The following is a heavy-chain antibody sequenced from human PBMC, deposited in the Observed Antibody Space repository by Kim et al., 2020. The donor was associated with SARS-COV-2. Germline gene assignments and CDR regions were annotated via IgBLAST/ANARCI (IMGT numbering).Heavy chain of an antibody. J-gene: IGHJ6*02. CDR3: AREGDPAQDIVVVPAAINYYYYGMDV. Sequence: GGSLRLSCAASGFTFSSYGMHWVRQAPGKGLEWVAVIWYDGSNKYYADSVKGRFTISRDNSKNTLYLQMNSLRAEDTAVYYCAREGDPAQDIVVVPAAINYYYYGMDVWGQGTTVTVSS. V-gene: IGHV3-33*01. CDR2: IWYDGSNK. D-gene: IGHD2-2*02. CDR1: GFTFSSYG.